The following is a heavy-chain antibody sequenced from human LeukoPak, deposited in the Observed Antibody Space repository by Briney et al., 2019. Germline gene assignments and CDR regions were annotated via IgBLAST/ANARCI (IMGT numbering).Heavy chain of an antibody. J-gene: IGHJ5*02. CDR1: GYTFTGYY. V-gene: IGHV1-2*02. Sequence: ASVKVSCKASGYTFTGYYIHWVRQAPGLGLEWMGWISPNSGGTTYAQKFQGRITMTGDTSISTVYMELSRLRSDDTAVYYCARANILTGSAFDPWGQGTLVTVSS. CDR3: ARANILTGSAFDP. D-gene: IGHD3-9*01. CDR2: ISPNSGGT.